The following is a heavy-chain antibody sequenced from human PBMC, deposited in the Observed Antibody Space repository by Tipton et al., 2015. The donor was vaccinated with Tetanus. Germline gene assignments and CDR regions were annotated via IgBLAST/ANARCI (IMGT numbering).Heavy chain of an antibody. J-gene: IGHJ4*02. Sequence: TLSLTCTVSGGSISTYYWSWVRQPPGRGLEWIGNVHNSGSTKYSPSLRSRVTLSVDTSKNQFSLRLSSVTAADTALYYCAKHGDRVTIGHHFDYWTQGTLVTVSS. CDR2: VHNSGST. CDR3: AKHGDRVTIGHHFDY. CDR1: GGSISTYY. D-gene: IGHD2-21*01. V-gene: IGHV4-59*08.